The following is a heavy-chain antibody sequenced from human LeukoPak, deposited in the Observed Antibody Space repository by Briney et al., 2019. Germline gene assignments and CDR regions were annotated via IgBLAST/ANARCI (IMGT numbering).Heavy chain of an antibody. CDR1: GGSISSYY. D-gene: IGHD1-26*01. CDR3: ARSLWEPDV. J-gene: IGHJ6*02. V-gene: IGHV4-59*01. Sequence: SGTLTLTCTASGGSISSYYWSWIRQPPGKGLEWIGYIYYSGSTNYNPSLKSRVTISVDTSKNQFSLKLSSVAAADTAVYYCARSLWEPDVWGQGTTVTVSS. CDR2: IYYSGST.